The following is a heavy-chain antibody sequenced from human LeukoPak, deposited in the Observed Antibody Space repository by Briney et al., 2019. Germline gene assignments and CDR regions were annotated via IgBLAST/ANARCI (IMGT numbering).Heavy chain of an antibody. D-gene: IGHD6-19*01. CDR2: IYPGDSDT. CDR1: GYSFTSYW. Sequence: GESLKISCKGSGYSFTSYWIGWVRQMSGKGLEWMGIIYPGDSDTRYSPSFQGQVTISADKSISTAYLQWSSLKASDTAMYYCARFELAVAGTNYFDYWGQGTLVTVSS. J-gene: IGHJ4*02. V-gene: IGHV5-51*01. CDR3: ARFELAVAGTNYFDY.